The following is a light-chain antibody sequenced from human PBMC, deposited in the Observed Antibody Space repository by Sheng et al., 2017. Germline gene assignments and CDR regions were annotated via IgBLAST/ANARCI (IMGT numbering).Light chain of an antibody. Sequence: EIVLTQSPATLSLSPGERATLSCRASQSVSSNLAWYQQKPGLAPRLLIYGASSRATGFPARLSGSGSGTEFTLTISSLQSEDFAVYYCQQYDKWPLTFGGGTKVEIK. J-gene: IGKJ4*01. CDR3: QQYDKWPLT. V-gene: IGKV3-15*01. CDR1: QSVSSN. CDR2: GAS.